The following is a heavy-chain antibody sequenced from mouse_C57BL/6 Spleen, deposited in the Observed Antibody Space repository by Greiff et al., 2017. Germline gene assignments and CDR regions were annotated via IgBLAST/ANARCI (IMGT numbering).Heavy chain of an antibody. V-gene: IGHV1-15*01. J-gene: IGHJ4*01. Sequence: VQLQQSGAELVRPGASVTLSCKASGYTFTDYEMHWVKQTPVHGLEWIGAIDPETGGTSYNQKFKGKAILTADKSSSTAYMELRSLTSEDSAVYYCTRGGTYDAIDDWGQGTTVTVSS. D-gene: IGHD3-3*01. CDR1: GYTFTDYE. CDR3: TRGGTYDAIDD. CDR2: IDPETGGT.